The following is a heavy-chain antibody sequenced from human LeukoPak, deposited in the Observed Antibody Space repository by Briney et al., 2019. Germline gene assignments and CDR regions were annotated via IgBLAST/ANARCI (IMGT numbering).Heavy chain of an antibody. CDR3: ARHGYDFWSGYSQTYYFDY. CDR1: GGSISSYY. CDR2: IYYSGST. D-gene: IGHD3-3*01. Sequence: SETLSLTCTVSGGSISSYYWSWIRQPPGKGLEWIGYIYYSGSTNYNPSLKSRVTISVDTSKNQFSLKLSSVTAADTAVYYCARHGYDFWSGYSQTYYFDYWGQGTLVTVSS. J-gene: IGHJ4*02. V-gene: IGHV4-59*08.